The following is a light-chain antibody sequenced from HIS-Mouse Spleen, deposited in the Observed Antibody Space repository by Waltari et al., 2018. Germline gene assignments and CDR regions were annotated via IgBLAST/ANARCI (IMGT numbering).Light chain of an antibody. CDR2: GAS. J-gene: IGKJ5*01. Sequence: EIVMTQSPATLSVSPGERATLPCRASQSVSSNLAWYQQKPGQAPRLLIYGASTRATGIPARFSGSGSGTEFTLTISSMQSEDFAVYYCQQYNNWLPITFGQGTRLEIK. CDR3: QQYNNWLPIT. V-gene: IGKV3-15*01. CDR1: QSVSSN.